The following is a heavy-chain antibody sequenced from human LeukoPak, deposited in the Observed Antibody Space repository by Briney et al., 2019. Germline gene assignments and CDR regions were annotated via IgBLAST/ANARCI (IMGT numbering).Heavy chain of an antibody. CDR3: ARHWGTVTTTLWFDP. CDR1: GGSISSGPYY. V-gene: IGHV4-39*01. CDR2: IYYSGST. J-gene: IGHJ5*02. D-gene: IGHD4-17*01. Sequence: SETLSLTCTVSGGSISSGPYYWAWIRQPPGKGLEWIGSIYYSGSTYYDPSLKSRVTISVDTSKNQFSLKLTSVTAADTAVYHCARHWGTVTTTLWFDPWGQGALVTVSS.